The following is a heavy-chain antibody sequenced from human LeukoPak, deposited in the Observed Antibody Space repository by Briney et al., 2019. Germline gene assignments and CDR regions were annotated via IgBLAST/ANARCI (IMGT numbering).Heavy chain of an antibody. Sequence: PGGSLRLSCAASGFTFSSYGMHWVRQAPGKGLEWVAVISYDGSNKYYADSVKGRFTISRDNSKNTLYLQMNSLRAEDTAVYYCARARGWFGELSPYYYYYYMDVWGKGTTVTVSS. V-gene: IGHV3-30*03. CDR3: ARARGWFGELSPYYYYYYMDV. D-gene: IGHD3-10*01. CDR1: GFTFSSYG. CDR2: ISYDGSNK. J-gene: IGHJ6*03.